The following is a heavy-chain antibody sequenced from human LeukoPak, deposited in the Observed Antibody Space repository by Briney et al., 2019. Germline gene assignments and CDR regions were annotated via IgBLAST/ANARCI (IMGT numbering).Heavy chain of an antibody. D-gene: IGHD6-25*01. Sequence: ASVKVSCKASGYTFTSYDMHWVRQAPGQGLEWMGIINPSGGSTIYAQNFQDRVTMTRDTSTSIVYMELSGLRSEDTAVYYCARRPGFDYWGQGTLVTVSS. CDR1: GYTFTSYD. V-gene: IGHV1-46*01. CDR2: INPSGGST. J-gene: IGHJ4*02. CDR3: ARRPGFDY.